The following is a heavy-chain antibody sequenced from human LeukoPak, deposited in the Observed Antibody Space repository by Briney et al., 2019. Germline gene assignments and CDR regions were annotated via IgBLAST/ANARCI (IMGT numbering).Heavy chain of an antibody. CDR3: ATDTTPGIAAAVHFDY. CDR2: INPNSVGT. J-gene: IGHJ4*02. CDR1: GYTFTGYY. Sequence: ASVKVSCKASGYTFTGYYMHWVRQAPGQGLEWMGWINPNSVGTNYAQKFQGRVTMTRDTSISTAYMELSRLRSDDTAVYYCATDTTPGIAAAVHFDYWGQGTLVTVSS. V-gene: IGHV1-2*02. D-gene: IGHD6-13*01.